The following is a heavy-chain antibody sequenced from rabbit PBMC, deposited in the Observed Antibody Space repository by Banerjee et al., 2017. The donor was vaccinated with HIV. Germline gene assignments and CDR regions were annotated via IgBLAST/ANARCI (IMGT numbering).Heavy chain of an antibody. CDR1: GIDFSSYG. V-gene: IGHV1S47*01. J-gene: IGHJ4*01. Sequence: QEQLVESGGGLVTLGGSLKLSCKASGIDFSSYGISWVRQAPGKGLEWIAYIYPDYGSTDYASWVNGRFTISLDNAQNTVFLQMTSLTAADTATYFCACHPHFNLWGPGTLVTVS. CDR3: ACHPHFNL. CDR2: IYPDYGST.